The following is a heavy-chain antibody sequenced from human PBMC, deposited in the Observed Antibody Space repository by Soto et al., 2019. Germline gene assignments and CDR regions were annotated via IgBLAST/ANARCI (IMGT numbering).Heavy chain of an antibody. CDR2: IYYNGNT. V-gene: IGHV4-61*01. Sequence: PSETLSLTCSVSGGSVNSANYYWSWMRQPPGKGLEWIGFIYYNGNTKYNPSLKSRVTISLDTSKNQFSLNLTSVTAADAAVYYCSRDNSGYFPTYWGQGTLGTVSS. CDR3: SRDNSGYFPTY. CDR1: GGSVNSANYY. J-gene: IGHJ4*02. D-gene: IGHD3-22*01.